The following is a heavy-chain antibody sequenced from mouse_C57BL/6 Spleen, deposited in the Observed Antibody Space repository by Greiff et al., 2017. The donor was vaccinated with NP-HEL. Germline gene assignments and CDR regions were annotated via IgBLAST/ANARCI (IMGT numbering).Heavy chain of an antibody. Sequence: QVQLQQPGAELVRPGSSVKLSCKASGYTFTSYWLHWVKQRPIQGLEWIGNIDPSDSETHYNQKFKDKATLTVDKSSSTAYMQLSSLTAEDSAVYYCARGSSTYYYAMDDWGQGTSVTVSS. V-gene: IGHV1-52*01. CDR3: ARGSSTYYYAMDD. J-gene: IGHJ4*01. D-gene: IGHD1-1*01. CDR1: GYTFTSYW. CDR2: IDPSDSET.